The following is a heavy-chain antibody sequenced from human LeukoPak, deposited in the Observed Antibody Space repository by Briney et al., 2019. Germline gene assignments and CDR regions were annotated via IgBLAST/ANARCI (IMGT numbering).Heavy chain of an antibody. V-gene: IGHV1-8*01. CDR2: MNPNSGNT. CDR1: GYTFTSYD. J-gene: IGHJ5*02. CDR3: ARGFAASYDFWSGYWGQNNNWFDP. Sequence: GASVKVSCKASGYTFTSYDINWVRQATGHGLEWMGWMNPNSGNTGYAQKFQGRVTMTRNTSISTAYMELSSLRSEDTAVYYCARGFAASYDFWSGYWGQNNNWFDPWGQGTLVTVSS. D-gene: IGHD3-3*01.